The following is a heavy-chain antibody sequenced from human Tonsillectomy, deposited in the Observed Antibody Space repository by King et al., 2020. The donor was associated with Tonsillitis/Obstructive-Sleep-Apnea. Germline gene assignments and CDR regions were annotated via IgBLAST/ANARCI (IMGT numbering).Heavy chain of an antibody. D-gene: IGHD2/OR15-2a*01. CDR2: IHYTGNT. V-gene: IGHV4-59*01. CDR3: ARDYCNSTTCFAFDY. Sequence: QLQESGPGLVKPSETLSLTCTVSGGSISGYYWSWIRQPPGKGLEWIGYIHYTGNTNYNPSLKSRVTMSRYTSKNQFSLRLSSVTAADTAVYYCARDYCNSTTCFAFDYWGQGTLVTVSS. CDR1: GGSISGYY. J-gene: IGHJ4*02.